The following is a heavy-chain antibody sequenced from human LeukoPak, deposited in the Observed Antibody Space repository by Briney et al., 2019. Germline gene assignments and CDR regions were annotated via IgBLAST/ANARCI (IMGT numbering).Heavy chain of an antibody. CDR2: MNPNSGNT. V-gene: IGHV1-8*03. D-gene: IGHD6-19*01. J-gene: IGHJ6*03. Sequence: ASVKVSCKASGYTFTGYYMHWVRQATGQGLEWMGWMNPNSGNTGYAQKFQGRVTITRNTSISTAYMELSSLRSEDTAVYYCARSASSGWYYYYYYMDVWGKGTTVTVSS. CDR1: GYTFTGYY. CDR3: ARSASSGWYYYYYYMDV.